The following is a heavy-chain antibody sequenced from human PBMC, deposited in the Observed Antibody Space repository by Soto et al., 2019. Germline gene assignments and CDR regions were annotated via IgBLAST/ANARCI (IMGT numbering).Heavy chain of an antibody. CDR3: ARHKDTSSRYLLPDF. CDR2: VYYSGNA. D-gene: IGHD6-13*01. CDR1: GVSIHNSHSF. J-gene: IGHJ4*02. Sequence: SGTLCRTSAVSGVSIHNSHSFWAWIRQPPGKGLEFIGSVYYSGNAYYNPSLKIRVAVSVDTSKNQFSLKVTSVTATDTAVYYCARHKDTSSRYLLPDFWGQGTLVTVSS. V-gene: IGHV4-39*01.